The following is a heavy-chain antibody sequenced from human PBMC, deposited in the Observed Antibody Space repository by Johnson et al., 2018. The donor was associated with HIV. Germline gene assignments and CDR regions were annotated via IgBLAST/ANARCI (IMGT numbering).Heavy chain of an antibody. CDR1: GFTFSSYG. Sequence: QVQLVESGGGVVQPGGSLRLSCAASGFTFSSYGMHWVRQAPGKGLEWVAFIRYDGSNKYYADSVKGRFTISRDNSKNTLYLQMNSLRAEDTAVYYCAIPLGVPTDDDAFDIWGQGTMVTVSS. V-gene: IGHV3-30*02. CDR2: IRYDGSNK. CDR3: AIPLGVPTDDDAFDI. D-gene: IGHD2-2*01. J-gene: IGHJ3*02.